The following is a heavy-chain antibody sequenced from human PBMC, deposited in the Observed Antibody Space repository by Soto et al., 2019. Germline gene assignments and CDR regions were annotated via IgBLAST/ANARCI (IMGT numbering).Heavy chain of an antibody. Sequence: GGSLRLSCAASGFTFSSYGMHWVRQAPGKGLEWVAVISYDGSNKYYADSVKGRFTISRDNSKNTLYLQMNSLRAEDTAVYYCARDLERAVAGPKAYGMDVWGQGTTVTVSS. D-gene: IGHD6-19*01. CDR3: ARDLERAVAGPKAYGMDV. J-gene: IGHJ6*02. CDR1: GFTFSSYG. V-gene: IGHV3-30*03. CDR2: ISYDGSNK.